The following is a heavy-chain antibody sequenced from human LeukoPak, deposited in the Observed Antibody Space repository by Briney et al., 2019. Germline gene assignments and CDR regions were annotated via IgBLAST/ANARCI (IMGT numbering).Heavy chain of an antibody. D-gene: IGHD3-9*01. V-gene: IGHV4-34*01. Sequence: SETLSLTCAVYGGSFSGYYWSWIRQPPGKGLEWIGEINHSGSTNYNPSLKSRVTISVDTSKNRFSLKLSSVTAADTAVYYCAREELRYFDWLLPNYFDYWGQGTLVTVSS. CDR2: INHSGST. CDR3: AREELRYFDWLLPNYFDY. J-gene: IGHJ4*02. CDR1: GGSFSGYY.